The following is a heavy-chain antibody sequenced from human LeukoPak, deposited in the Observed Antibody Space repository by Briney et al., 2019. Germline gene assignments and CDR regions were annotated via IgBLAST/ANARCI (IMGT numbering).Heavy chain of an antibody. CDR2: INQHGSEK. V-gene: IGHV3-7*01. CDR1: GFTFSTYW. Sequence: GGSLRLSCAASGFTFSTYWMSWVRQVPGKGLEWVANINQHGSEKYYVDSVKGRSTISRDNAKNSLYLQMNSLRAEDTAVYYCARGNYDFWSAYSYYYYYYMDVWGKGTTVTVSS. D-gene: IGHD3-3*01. J-gene: IGHJ6*03. CDR3: ARGNYDFWSAYSYYYYYYMDV.